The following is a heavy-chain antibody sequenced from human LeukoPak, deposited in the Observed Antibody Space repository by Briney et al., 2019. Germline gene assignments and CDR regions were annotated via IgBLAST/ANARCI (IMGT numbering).Heavy chain of an antibody. CDR1: VGSINSGDW. D-gene: IGHD2-2*02. CDR2: IYHNGTP. V-gene: IGHV4-4*02. Sequence: SGTLSPNCAVSVGSINSGDWWSWVRQSPGKGLEWIGEIYHNGTPNYNPSLKSRVTISADTFKNHFSLKMTSVTAADTAVYYCATAPILRGEGGEHYKYGMDVWGQGTTVIVSS. J-gene: IGHJ6*02. CDR3: ATAPILRGEGGEHYKYGMDV.